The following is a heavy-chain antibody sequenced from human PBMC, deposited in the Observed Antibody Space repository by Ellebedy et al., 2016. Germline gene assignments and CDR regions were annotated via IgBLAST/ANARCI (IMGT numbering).Heavy chain of an antibody. V-gene: IGHV4-39*01. CDR2: IYYSGST. CDR1: GGSISSSSYY. Sequence: SETLSLTXTVSGGSISSSSYYWGWIRQPPGKGLEWIGSIYYSGSTYYNPSLKSRVTISVDTSKNQFSLKLSSVTAADTAVYYCARSGYCSSTSCFYWYFDLWGRGTLVTVSS. D-gene: IGHD2-2*01. CDR3: ARSGYCSSTSCFYWYFDL. J-gene: IGHJ2*01.